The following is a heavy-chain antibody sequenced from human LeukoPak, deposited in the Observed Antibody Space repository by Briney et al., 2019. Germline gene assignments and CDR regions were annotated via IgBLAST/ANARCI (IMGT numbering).Heavy chain of an antibody. CDR2: MNPNSGNT. J-gene: IGHJ6*03. CDR1: GYTFTSYD. Sequence: ASVKVSCKASGYTFTSYDINWVRQATGQGLEWMGWMNPNSGNTGYAQKFQGRVTMTRDTSISTAYMELSSLRAEDTAVYYCARDRTIVATISYYYMDVWGKGTTVTVSS. CDR3: ARDRTIVATISYYYMDV. D-gene: IGHD5-12*01. V-gene: IGHV1-8*01.